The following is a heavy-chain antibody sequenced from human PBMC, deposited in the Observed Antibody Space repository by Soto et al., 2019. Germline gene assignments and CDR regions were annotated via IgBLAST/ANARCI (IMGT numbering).Heavy chain of an antibody. D-gene: IGHD5-18*01. J-gene: IGHJ4*02. Sequence: QVQLVQSGAVIKKPGSSVKVSCKASGGTFSSYIITWVRQAPGQGLEWMGRIIPILGIVNYAQKFQGRVTITADKSTTTAYMELSGLRAEDTAVYYCAREDTLVDDTSNYWGQGTLVTVSS. CDR3: AREDTLVDDTSNY. CDR1: GGTFSSYI. V-gene: IGHV1-69*08. CDR2: IIPILGIV.